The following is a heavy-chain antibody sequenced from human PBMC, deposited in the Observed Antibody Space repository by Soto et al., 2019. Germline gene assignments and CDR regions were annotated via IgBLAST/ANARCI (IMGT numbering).Heavy chain of an antibody. V-gene: IGHV1-18*04. Sequence: QIQLVQSGGEVKKPGASVKVSCKASGYTFRSYGISWVRQAPGQGLEWVGWISAYNGDTHYAPKFQDRITLTTETSTDTAYMELMSLRLGDTAVYYCARDWSRYYDNSGLIWFYWGQGSLVTVSS. J-gene: IGHJ4*02. CDR1: GYTFRSYG. D-gene: IGHD3-22*01. CDR3: ARDWSRYYDNSGLIWFY. CDR2: ISAYNGDT.